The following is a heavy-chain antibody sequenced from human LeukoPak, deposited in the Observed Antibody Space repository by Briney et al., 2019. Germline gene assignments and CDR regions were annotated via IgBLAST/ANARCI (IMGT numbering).Heavy chain of an antibody. D-gene: IGHD2-21*02. V-gene: IGHV3-23*01. J-gene: IGHJ4*02. CDR2: ISNRGRNT. CDR3: ARARGYCAADCPQYPFDY. Sequence: GGSLTLSCAASGFTFSSHTMSWLRQAPGKGREWVSPISNRGRNTFYAVCVKGRFTIPRDNPKHTLYLKMNSLRAGETAVYSCARARGYCAADCPQYPFDYWGQGTLVTVSS. CDR1: GFTFSSHT.